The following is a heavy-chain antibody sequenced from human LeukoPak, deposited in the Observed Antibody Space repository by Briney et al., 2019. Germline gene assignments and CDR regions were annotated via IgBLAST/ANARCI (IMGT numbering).Heavy chain of an antibody. V-gene: IGHV3-23*01. CDR1: GFTFSSYA. D-gene: IGHD3-22*01. CDR2: ISGSGGST. J-gene: IGHJ4*02. CDR3: ARGDSSACPDY. Sequence: GGSLRLSCAASGFTFSSYAMSWVRQAPGKGLEWVSAISGSGGSTYYADSVKGRFTISRDNSNNSLYLQMNDLRADDTAVYYCARGDSSACPDYWGQGTLVTVSS.